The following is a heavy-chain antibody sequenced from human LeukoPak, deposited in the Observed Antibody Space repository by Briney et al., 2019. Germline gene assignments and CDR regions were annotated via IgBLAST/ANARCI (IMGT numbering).Heavy chain of an antibody. CDR2: IKQDGSEK. V-gene: IGHV3-7*01. J-gene: IGHJ4*02. Sequence: GGSLRLSCAASGFTFSSYWMSWVRQAPGKGLEWVANIKQDGSEKYYVDSVKGRFTISRDNAKNSLYLQMNSLRAEDTAVYYCARAGRWLLLYYFDYWGQGTLVTVSS. CDR3: ARAGRWLLLYYFDY. D-gene: IGHD5-24*01. CDR1: GFTFSSYW.